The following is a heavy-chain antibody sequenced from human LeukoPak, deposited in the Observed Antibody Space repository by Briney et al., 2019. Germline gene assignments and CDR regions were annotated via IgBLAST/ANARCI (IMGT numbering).Heavy chain of an antibody. CDR2: IYYSGST. D-gene: IGHD3-16*01. J-gene: IGHJ5*02. CDR1: GGSISRGSSY. Sequence: SETLSLTCTVSGGSISRGSSYWNWIRQPPGTGLEWIGYIYYSGSTNYNPSLKSRVTISVDTSKNQFSLNLTSVTAADTAVYYCARFTPQGYGWGGYNRFDPWGQGTLVTVSS. CDR3: ARFTPQGYGWGGYNRFDP. V-gene: IGHV4-61*01.